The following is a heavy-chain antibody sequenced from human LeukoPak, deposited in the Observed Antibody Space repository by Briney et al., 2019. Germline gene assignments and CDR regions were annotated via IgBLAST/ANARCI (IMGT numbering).Heavy chain of an antibody. Sequence: GGSLRLSCAASGFTFSSYSMNWVRQAPGKGLEWVSSISSSSSYIYYADSVKGRFTISRDNAKNSLYLQMNSLRAEDTAVYYCARWGSSGGLHWFDPWGQGTLVTVSS. J-gene: IGHJ5*02. CDR3: ARWGSSGGLHWFDP. D-gene: IGHD6-6*01. CDR1: GFTFSSYS. V-gene: IGHV3-21*01. CDR2: ISSSSSYI.